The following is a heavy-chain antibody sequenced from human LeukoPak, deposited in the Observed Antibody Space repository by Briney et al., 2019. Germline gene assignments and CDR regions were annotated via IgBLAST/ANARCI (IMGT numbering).Heavy chain of an antibody. CDR3: ARHSFGDYANWFDP. D-gene: IGHD4-17*01. Sequence: PSETLSLTCTVSGGSISSYYWGWIRQPPGKGLEWIGSIYYSGSTYYNPSLKSRVTISVDTSKNQFSLKLSSVTAADTAVYYCARHSFGDYANWFDPWGQGTLVTVSS. V-gene: IGHV4-39*01. CDR2: IYYSGST. J-gene: IGHJ5*02. CDR1: GGSISSYY.